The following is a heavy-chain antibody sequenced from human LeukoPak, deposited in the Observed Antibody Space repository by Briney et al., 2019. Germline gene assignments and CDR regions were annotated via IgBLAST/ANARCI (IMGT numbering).Heavy chain of an antibody. J-gene: IGHJ4*02. Sequence: GGSLRLSCAASGFTFSSYAMSWVRQAPGKGLEWVSAISGSGGSTYYADSVKGQFTISRDNSKNTLYLQMNSLRAEDTAVYYCAKDNSRIVVVITHWGQGTLVTVSS. CDR1: GFTFSSYA. CDR2: ISGSGGST. D-gene: IGHD3-22*01. V-gene: IGHV3-23*01. CDR3: AKDNSRIVVVITH.